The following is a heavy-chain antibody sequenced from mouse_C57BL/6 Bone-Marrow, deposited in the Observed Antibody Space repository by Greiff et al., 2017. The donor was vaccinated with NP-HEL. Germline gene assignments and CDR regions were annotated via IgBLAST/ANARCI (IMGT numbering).Heavy chain of an antibody. CDR1: GYAFSSSW. Sequence: VQVVESGPELVKPGASVKISCKASGYAFSSSWMNWVKQRPGKGLEWIGRIYPGDGDTNYNGKFKGKATLTADKSSSTAYMQLSSLTSEDSAVYFCARWDYDGYYGRVDYWGQGTTLTVSS. J-gene: IGHJ2*01. CDR2: IYPGDGDT. CDR3: ARWDYDGYYGRVDY. D-gene: IGHD2-3*01. V-gene: IGHV1-82*01.